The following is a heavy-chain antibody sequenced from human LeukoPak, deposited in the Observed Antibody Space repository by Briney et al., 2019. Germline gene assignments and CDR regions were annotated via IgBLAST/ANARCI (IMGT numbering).Heavy chain of an antibody. CDR1: GGSISSSNW. Sequence: PSETLSLTCAVSGGSISSSNWWSWVRQPPGKGLEWIGEIYHSGSTNYNPSLKSRVTISVDKSKNQFSLKLSSVTAADTAVYYCARVPGVRYCGSTSCYNYYYYGMDVWGQGTTVTVSS. CDR3: ARVPGVRYCGSTSCYNYYYYGMDV. D-gene: IGHD2-2*02. V-gene: IGHV4-4*02. CDR2: IYHSGST. J-gene: IGHJ6*02.